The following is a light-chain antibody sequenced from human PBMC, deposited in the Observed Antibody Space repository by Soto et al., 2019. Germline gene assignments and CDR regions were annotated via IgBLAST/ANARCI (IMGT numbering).Light chain of an antibody. Sequence: QSALTQPASVSGSPGQSITISCTGTNSDFGSHNFVSWYQQYPGKAPKLLIYEASKRPSGLSNRFSGSKSGNTASLTISGLQAEDEADYYCCSLTNGATWVFGGGTKVTVL. CDR3: CSLTNGATWV. V-gene: IGLV2-23*01. J-gene: IGLJ3*02. CDR2: EAS. CDR1: NSDFGSHNF.